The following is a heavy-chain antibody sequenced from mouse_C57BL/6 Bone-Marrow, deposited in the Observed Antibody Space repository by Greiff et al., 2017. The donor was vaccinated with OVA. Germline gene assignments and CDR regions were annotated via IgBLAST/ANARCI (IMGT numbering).Heavy chain of an antibody. CDR2: IYPGNSDT. V-gene: IGHV1-5*01. J-gene: IGHJ3*01. CDR3: TKGSRRTWFAY. Sequence: VQLKESGTVLARPGASVKMSCKTSGYTFTSYWMHWVKQRPGQGLEWIGAIYPGNSDTSYNQKFKGKAKLTAVTSASTAYMELSSLTNEESAVYYCTKGSRRTWFAYWGQGTLVTVSA. D-gene: IGHD1-1*01. CDR1: GYTFTSYW.